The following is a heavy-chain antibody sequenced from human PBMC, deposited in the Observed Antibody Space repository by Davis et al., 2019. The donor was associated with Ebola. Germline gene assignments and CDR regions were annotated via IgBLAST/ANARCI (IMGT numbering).Heavy chain of an antibody. CDR1: GGSISSYY. V-gene: IGHV4-4*07. Sequence: PSETLSLTCTVSGGSISSYYWSWIRQPAGKGLEWIGRIYTSGSTNYNPSLKSRVTMSLDTSKNQFSLKLRSVIAADTAMFYCARGAAVLSGMDVWGQGTAVTVSS. J-gene: IGHJ6*02. D-gene: IGHD6-13*01. CDR2: IYTSGST. CDR3: ARGAAVLSGMDV.